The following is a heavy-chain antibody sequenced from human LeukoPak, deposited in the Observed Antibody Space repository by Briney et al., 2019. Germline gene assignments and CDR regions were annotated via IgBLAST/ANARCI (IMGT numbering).Heavy chain of an antibody. D-gene: IGHD6-19*01. Sequence: GGSLRLSCAASGFTFSHYAMSWVRQAPGKGLEWVSSITSPVGRMYYADSLKGRITISRDNARSTLYLQMNSLRAEDTAVYYCARDMSFSTSDWYGELDNWGQGTLVTVSS. V-gene: IGHV3-21*01. CDR1: GFTFSHYA. J-gene: IGHJ4*02. CDR2: ITSPVGRM. CDR3: ARDMSFSTSDWYGELDN.